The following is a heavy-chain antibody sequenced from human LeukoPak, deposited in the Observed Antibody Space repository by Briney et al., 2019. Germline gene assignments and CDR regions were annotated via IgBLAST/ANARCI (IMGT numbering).Heavy chain of an antibody. Sequence: GESLQISCKGSGYDFPTYWIAWVRQLPGKGLEWMGIIYPDESNIRYSPSFQGQVTISADKSISTAYLQWSGLKASDTAMYYCARPPSRGYSSSFEYWGQGTLVTVSS. J-gene: IGHJ4*02. CDR2: IYPDESNI. CDR3: ARPPSRGYSSSFEY. CDR1: GYDFPTYW. D-gene: IGHD2-2*03. V-gene: IGHV5-51*01.